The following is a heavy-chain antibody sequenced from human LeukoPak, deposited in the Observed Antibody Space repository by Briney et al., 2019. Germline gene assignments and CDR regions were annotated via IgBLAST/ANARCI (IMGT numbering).Heavy chain of an antibody. V-gene: IGHV1-18*01. CDR3: ARSLTYYYDSSGYWGEDY. D-gene: IGHD3-22*01. CDR2: ISAYNGNT. Sequence: GASVKVSCKASGYTFTSYGIRWVRQAPGQGLEWMGWISAYNGNTNYAQKLQGRVTMTTDTSTSTAYMELRSLRSDDTAVYYCARSLTYYYDSSGYWGEDYWGQGTLVTVSS. J-gene: IGHJ4*02. CDR1: GYTFTSYG.